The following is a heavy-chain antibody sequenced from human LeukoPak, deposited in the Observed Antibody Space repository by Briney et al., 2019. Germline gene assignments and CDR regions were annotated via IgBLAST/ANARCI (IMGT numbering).Heavy chain of an antibody. CDR2: VFHTGST. V-gene: IGHV4-4*02. CDR3: ARAPFSYYALDI. J-gene: IGHJ6*02. Sequence: SETLSLTCAVSGGSVSSTNWWSWVRQSPGKGLEWIGEVFHTGSTSYNAFLKSRVTISLDKSGNQLSLQLRSVTAADTAVYFCARAPFSYYALDIWGQGTTVTVSS. CDR1: GGSVSSTNW.